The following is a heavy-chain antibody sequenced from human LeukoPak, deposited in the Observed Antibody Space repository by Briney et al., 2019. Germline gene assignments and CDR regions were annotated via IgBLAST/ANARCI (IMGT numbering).Heavy chain of an antibody. D-gene: IGHD3-3*01. J-gene: IGHJ5*02. Sequence: SETLSLTCTVSGGSISSSSYYWGWIRQPPGKGLEWIGSIYYSGSTCYNPSLKSRVTISVDTSKNQFSLKLSSVTAADTAVYYCARPVPYDFWYWFDPWGQGTLVTVSS. V-gene: IGHV4-39*01. CDR2: IYYSGST. CDR1: GGSISSSSYY. CDR3: ARPVPYDFWYWFDP.